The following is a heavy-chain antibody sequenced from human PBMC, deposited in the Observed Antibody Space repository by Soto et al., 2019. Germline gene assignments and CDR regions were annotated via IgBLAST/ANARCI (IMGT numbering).Heavy chain of an antibody. J-gene: IGHJ6*02. CDR3: ARDYPVTTDRWDYYGMDV. CDR2: IIPIFGTA. V-gene: IGHV1-69*01. Sequence: QVQLVQSGAEVKKPGSSVKVSCKASGGTFSSYAISWVRQAPGQGLEWMGGIIPIFGTANYAQKFQGRVTIPADESRRTAYIELISLRSADTAVYYCARDYPVTTDRWDYYGMDVWGQGTTVTFSS. CDR1: GGTFSSYA. D-gene: IGHD4-17*01.